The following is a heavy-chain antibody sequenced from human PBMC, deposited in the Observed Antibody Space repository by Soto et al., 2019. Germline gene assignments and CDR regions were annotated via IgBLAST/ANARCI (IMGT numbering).Heavy chain of an antibody. CDR1: GFSLSTNRVG. CDR2: IYGDDNK. Sequence: QITLKESGPTLVKPTQTLTLTCTFSGFSLSTNRVGVGWIRQPPGKALEWLTLIYGDDNKHYSPSLKTKLTITKETSKNQVVLTLTNMDPVDTATYYSAHSPEYCSGPGWAYFDYWGLGTLVTVSS. D-gene: IGHD2-15*01. V-gene: IGHV2-5*02. CDR3: AHSPEYCSGPGWAYFDY. J-gene: IGHJ4*02.